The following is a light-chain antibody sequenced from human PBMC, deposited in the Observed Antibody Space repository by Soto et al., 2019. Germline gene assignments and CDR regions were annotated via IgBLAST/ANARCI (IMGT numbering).Light chain of an antibody. V-gene: IGKV3-11*01. CDR3: QQRSNWPLIT. Sequence: EVVMTPSPGPLAGSLGGSGTPSCRASQSVDGYLAWYQQKPGQAPRLLIYGASTRATGVTARFRGGGSGTEFTLTISSLEPEDFAVYYCQQRSNWPLITFGQGTRLEIK. CDR1: QSVDGY. CDR2: GAS. J-gene: IGKJ5*01.